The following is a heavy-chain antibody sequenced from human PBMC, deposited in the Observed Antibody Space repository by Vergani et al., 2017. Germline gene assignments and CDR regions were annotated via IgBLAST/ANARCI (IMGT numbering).Heavy chain of an antibody. CDR1: GYTFTSYA. CDR3: ARGGAYYYGMDV. Sequence: QVQLVQSGAEVKKPGASVKVSCKASGYTFTSYAMHWVRQAPGQRLEWMGWINAGNGNTKYSQKFQGRVTITRDTSASTAYMELSSLRSEDMAVYYCARGGAYYYGMDVWGQGTTVTVSS. J-gene: IGHJ6*02. D-gene: IGHD3-16*01. V-gene: IGHV1-3*01. CDR2: INAGNGNT.